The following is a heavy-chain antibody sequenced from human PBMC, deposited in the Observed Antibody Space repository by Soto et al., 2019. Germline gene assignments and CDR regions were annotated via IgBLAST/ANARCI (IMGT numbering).Heavy chain of an antibody. CDR2: IIPFFGTT. V-gene: IGHV1-69*01. J-gene: IGHJ3*02. CDR1: GGTFSNYA. Sequence: QVQLVQSGAEVKKPGSSVKVSCKASGGTFSNYAISWVRQAPGQGLEWRGGIIPFFGTTNYAQKFQGRVTITADESTSTAYMELSSLRSEDTAVFYCARDARGSMVAVIIGAFDIWGQGTMVTVSS. D-gene: IGHD3-22*01. CDR3: ARDARGSMVAVIIGAFDI.